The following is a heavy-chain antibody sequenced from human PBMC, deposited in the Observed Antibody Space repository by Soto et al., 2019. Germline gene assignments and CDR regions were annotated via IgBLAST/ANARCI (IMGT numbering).Heavy chain of an antibody. CDR1: GYSFTSYW. V-gene: IGHV5-51*01. Sequence: PGESLKISCKGSGYSFTSYWIGWVRQMPGKGLEWMGIIYPGDSDTRYSPSFQGQVTISADKSISTAYLQWSSLKASDTAMYYCERHDSDYYYGMDVWGQGTTVTVSS. D-gene: IGHD2-15*01. J-gene: IGHJ6*02. CDR3: ERHDSDYYYGMDV. CDR2: IYPGDSDT.